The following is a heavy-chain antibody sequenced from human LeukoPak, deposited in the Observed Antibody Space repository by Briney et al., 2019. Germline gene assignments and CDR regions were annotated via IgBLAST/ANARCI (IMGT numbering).Heavy chain of an antibody. CDR1: GGSISSGDYY. D-gene: IGHD2-2*01. Sequence: SETLSLTCTVSGGSISSGDYYWSWIRQPPGKGLEWIGYIYYSGSTYYNPSLESRVTISVDTSKNQFSLKLSSVTAADTAVYYCARGPVIPAAIDDFWDYFDYWGQGTLVTVSS. CDR3: ARGPVIPAAIDDFWDYFDY. V-gene: IGHV4-30-4*08. J-gene: IGHJ4*02. CDR2: IYYSGST.